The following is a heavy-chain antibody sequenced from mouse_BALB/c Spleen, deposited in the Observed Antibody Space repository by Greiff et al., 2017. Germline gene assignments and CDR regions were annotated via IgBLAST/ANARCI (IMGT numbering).Heavy chain of an antibody. CDR1: GFTFSSYG. CDR2: INSNGGST. J-gene: IGHJ4*01. Sequence: DVHLVESGGGLVQPGGSLKLSCAASGFTFSSYGMSWVRQTPDKRLELVATINSNGGSTYYPDSVKGRFTISRDNAKNTLYLQMSSLKSEDTAMYYCARERAYGNYGGYAMDYWGQGTSVTVSS. V-gene: IGHV5-6-3*01. D-gene: IGHD2-1*01. CDR3: ARERAYGNYGGYAMDY.